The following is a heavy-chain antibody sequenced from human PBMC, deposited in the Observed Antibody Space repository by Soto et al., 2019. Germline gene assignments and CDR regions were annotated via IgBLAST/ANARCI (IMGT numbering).Heavy chain of an antibody. J-gene: IGHJ3*02. D-gene: IGHD2-8*01. CDR1: GGSVSSGSYY. Sequence: QVQLQESGPGLVKPSETLSLTCTVSGGSVSSGSYYWSWIRQPPGKGLEWIGYIYYSGSTNYNPSGKSRVTTSVDTSKNQFSLKLSSVTAADTAVYYCAIEWSPAQGDAFDIWGQGTMVTVSS. CDR3: AIEWSPAQGDAFDI. CDR2: IYYSGST. V-gene: IGHV4-61*01.